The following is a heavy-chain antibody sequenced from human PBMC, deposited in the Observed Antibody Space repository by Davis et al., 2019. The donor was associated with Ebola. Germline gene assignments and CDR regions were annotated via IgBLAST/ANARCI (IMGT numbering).Heavy chain of an antibody. Sequence: MPSETLSLTCTVSGGSIRNHYWSWIRQSPGKGLEWIGYIYYSGSTNYNPSLKSRVTISVDTSKNQFSLKLSSVTAADTAVYYCARSRQAARPAYGDYTRYYYGMDVWGQGTTVTVSS. D-gene: IGHD6-6*01. CDR3: ARSRQAARPAYGDYTRYYYGMDV. J-gene: IGHJ6*02. CDR1: GGSIRNHY. V-gene: IGHV4-59*11. CDR2: IYYSGST.